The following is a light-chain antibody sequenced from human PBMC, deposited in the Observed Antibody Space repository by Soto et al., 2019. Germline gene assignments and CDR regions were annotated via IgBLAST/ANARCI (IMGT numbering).Light chain of an antibody. J-gene: IGLJ1*01. CDR3: SSKRDSSTLFV. Sequence: QSVLTQPASVSGYTGQSITISCTGTSSDVGAYNYVSWYQHHPGKVPKLLIYEVTNRPSGVSDRFSGSKSGNTASLTISGLQAEDEADYYCSSKRDSSTLFVFGTGTKVNVL. CDR1: SSDVGAYNY. V-gene: IGLV2-14*01. CDR2: EVT.